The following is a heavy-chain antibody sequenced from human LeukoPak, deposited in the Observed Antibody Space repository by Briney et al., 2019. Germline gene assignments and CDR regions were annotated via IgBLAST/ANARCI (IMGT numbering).Heavy chain of an antibody. Sequence: PSETLSLTCSVSGGSISSYYWSWIRQPPGKGLEWIGYIYYSGSTNYNPSLKSRVTISVDTSKNQLSLKLSSVTAADTAVYYWARGITIFGVVIPTDGMDVWGQGTTVTVSS. J-gene: IGHJ6*02. CDR2: IYYSGST. V-gene: IGHV4-59*01. CDR3: ARGITIFGVVIPTDGMDV. D-gene: IGHD3-3*01. CDR1: GGSISSYY.